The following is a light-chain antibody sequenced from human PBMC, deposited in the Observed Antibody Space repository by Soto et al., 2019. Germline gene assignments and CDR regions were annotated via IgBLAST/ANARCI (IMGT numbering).Light chain of an antibody. CDR2: AAS. CDR3: QKYNSPPSFT. CDR1: QGISNY. Sequence: DIQMTQSPSSLSASVGDRVTITCRASQGISNYLAWYQQKPGKVPKLLIYAASTLQSGVPSRFSGSGSGTDFTLPISSLQPEDVATYYCQKYNSPPSFTFGPGTKVDIK. V-gene: IGKV1-27*01. J-gene: IGKJ3*01.